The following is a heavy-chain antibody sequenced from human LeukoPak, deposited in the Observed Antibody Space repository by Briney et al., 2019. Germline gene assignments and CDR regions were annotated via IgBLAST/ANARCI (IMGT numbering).Heavy chain of an antibody. V-gene: IGHV3-23*01. CDR3: AREGGSGSYLEY. CDR2: ISTSGDSS. J-gene: IGHJ4*02. D-gene: IGHD3-10*01. Sequence: GGSLRLSCAASGFAFSSYAMSWVRQTPGKGLEWVSTISTSGDSSYYADSVKGRFTISRDSAKNSLYLQMNSLRAEDTAVYYCAREGGSGSYLEYWGQGTLVTVSS. CDR1: GFAFSSYA.